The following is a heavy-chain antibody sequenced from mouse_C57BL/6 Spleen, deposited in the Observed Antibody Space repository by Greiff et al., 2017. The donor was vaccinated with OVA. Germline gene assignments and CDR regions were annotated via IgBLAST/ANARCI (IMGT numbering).Heavy chain of an antibody. CDR1: GYTFTDYY. J-gene: IGHJ2*01. V-gene: IGHV1-26*01. D-gene: IGHD3-2*02. CDR3: ARTAQVIYYFDY. Sequence: VQLQQSGPELVKPGASVKISCKASGYTFTDYYMNWVKQSHGKSLEWIGDINPNNGGTSYNQKFKGKATLTVDKSSSTAYMELRSLTSEDSAVYYCARTAQVIYYFDYWGQGTTLTVSS. CDR2: INPNNGGT.